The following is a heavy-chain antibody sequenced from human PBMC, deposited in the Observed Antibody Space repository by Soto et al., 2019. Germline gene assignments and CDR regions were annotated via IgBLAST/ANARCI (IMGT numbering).Heavy chain of an antibody. CDR1: GFTFSSYG. D-gene: IGHD3-22*01. Sequence: QVQLVESGGGVVQPGRSRRLSCAASGFTFSSYGMHWALQAQGKGQEWVAVIWYDGSNKYYADSVKGRFTISRDNSQNTLYLRMNSLRAEDTAVYYCARQHSSGYLGYWGQGTLVTVSS. J-gene: IGHJ4*02. CDR2: IWYDGSNK. CDR3: ARQHSSGYLGY. V-gene: IGHV3-33*01.